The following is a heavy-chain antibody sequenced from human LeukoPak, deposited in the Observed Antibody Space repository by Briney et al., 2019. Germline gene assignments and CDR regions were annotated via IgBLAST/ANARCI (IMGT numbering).Heavy chain of an antibody. D-gene: IGHD6-13*01. CDR2: INPNSGGT. CDR3: ARDGAIAAFDY. CDR1: GYTFTSNY. Sequence: ASVKVSCKAFGYTFTSNYMHWVRQAPGQGLEWMGWINPNSGGTNYAQKFQGRVTMTRDTSISTAYMELSRLRSDDTAVYYCARDGAIAAFDYWGQGTLVTVSS. V-gene: IGHV1-2*02. J-gene: IGHJ4*02.